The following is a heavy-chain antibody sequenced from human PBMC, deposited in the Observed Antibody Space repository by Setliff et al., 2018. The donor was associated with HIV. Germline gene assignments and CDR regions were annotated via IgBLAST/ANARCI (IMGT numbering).Heavy chain of an antibody. V-gene: IGHV1-18*01. Sequence: ASVKVSCTASGYTFTSYGISWVRQAPGQGLEWMGWISAANGDTNFAQKFQGRVTMTTDTLTSTAYMELRSLRSDDTAVYYCARDGYKWNDNAPEIWGRGTVVTVSS. CDR3: ARDGYKWNDNAPEI. J-gene: IGHJ3*02. D-gene: IGHD1-20*01. CDR2: ISAANGDT. CDR1: GYTFTSYG.